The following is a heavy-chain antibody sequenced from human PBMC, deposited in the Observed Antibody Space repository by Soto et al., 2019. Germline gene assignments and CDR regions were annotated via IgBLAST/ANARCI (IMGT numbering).Heavy chain of an antibody. V-gene: IGHV3-9*01. CDR3: VMGSSWINMDV. CDR2: INWKSDI. CDR1: GFTFDDNA. D-gene: IGHD6-13*01. J-gene: IGHJ6*02. Sequence: PGGSLRLSCAVSGFTFDDNAMHWVRQAPEKGLEWVSGINWKSDIGYADSVKGRFTISRDNAENTLYLQMNSLRAEDTAVYYCVMGSSWINMDVWGQGTTVTVSS.